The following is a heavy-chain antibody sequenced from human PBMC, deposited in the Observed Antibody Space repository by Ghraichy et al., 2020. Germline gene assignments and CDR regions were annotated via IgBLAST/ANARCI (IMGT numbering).Heavy chain of an antibody. V-gene: IGHV2-5*02. CDR1: GFSLTTSGAA. D-gene: IGHD5-12*01. Sequence: SGPTLVKPTQTLTLTCTFSGFSLTTSGAAVGWIRQPPGQALEWLALISWDGNKRYSPSLKTSVIITKEPSKNQVILSMTNVDPMDTATYYCVHKLSSTSGFYFDVWGRGTLVTVSS. CDR3: VHKLSSTSGFYFDV. J-gene: IGHJ2*01. CDR2: ISWDGNK.